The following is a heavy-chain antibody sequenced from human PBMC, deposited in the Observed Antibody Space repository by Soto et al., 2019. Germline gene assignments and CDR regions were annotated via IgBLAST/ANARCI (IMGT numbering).Heavy chain of an antibody. Sequence: PSETLSLTCAVYGWSFSGYDWSWIRQPPGKGLEWIGEINHSGSTNYNPSLKSRVTISVDTSKNQFSLKLSSVTAADTAVYYCASVMSIVVVVAATGNGWFDPWGQGTLVTVSS. CDR3: ASVMSIVVVVAATGNGWFDP. D-gene: IGHD2-15*01. CDR2: INHSGST. CDR1: GWSFSGYD. V-gene: IGHV4-34*01. J-gene: IGHJ5*02.